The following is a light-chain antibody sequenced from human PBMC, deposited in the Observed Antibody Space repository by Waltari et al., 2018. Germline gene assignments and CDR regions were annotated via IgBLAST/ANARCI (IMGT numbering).Light chain of an antibody. CDR3: SSYTTSSTVYV. Sequence: QSALTQPASVSGSPGQSITISCTGTSSDVGTYDYVSWYQQHPGKAPKLMIYDVTNRPSGIANRVSGSKSCHTASLTISGLQAEDEADYYCSSYTTSSTVYVFGTGTKVTVL. CDR2: DVT. J-gene: IGLJ1*01. V-gene: IGLV2-14*03. CDR1: SSDVGTYDY.